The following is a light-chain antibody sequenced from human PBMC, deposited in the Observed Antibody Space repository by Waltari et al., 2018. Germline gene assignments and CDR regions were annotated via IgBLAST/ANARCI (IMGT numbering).Light chain of an antibody. CDR1: QSVINN. Sequence: EIVLTQSPATLSVSPGERATLSCRASQSVINNLAWYQQKPGQAPRPLIYGASRRTSDVPVRFSGSGSGTEFTLTISSLRSGDSAMYYCHQYNTWPKTFGQGTKVEI. CDR2: GAS. V-gene: IGKV3-15*01. CDR3: HQYNTWPKT. J-gene: IGKJ1*01.